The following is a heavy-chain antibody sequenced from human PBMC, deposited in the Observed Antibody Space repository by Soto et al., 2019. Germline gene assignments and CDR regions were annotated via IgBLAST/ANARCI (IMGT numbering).Heavy chain of an antibody. Sequence: GGSLRLSCAASGFTFSSYGMHWVRQAPGKGLEWVAVISYDGSNKYHADSVKGRFTISRDNSKNTLYLQMNSLRAEDTAVYYCAKDGGSKYDFWSGYYATPFDYWGQGTLVTVSS. CDR1: GFTFSSYG. CDR3: AKDGGSKYDFWSGYYATPFDY. D-gene: IGHD3-3*01. V-gene: IGHV3-30*18. J-gene: IGHJ4*02. CDR2: ISYDGSNK.